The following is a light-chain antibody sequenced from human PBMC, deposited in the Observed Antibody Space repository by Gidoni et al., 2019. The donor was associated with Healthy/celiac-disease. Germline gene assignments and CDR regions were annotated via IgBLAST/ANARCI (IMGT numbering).Light chain of an antibody. J-gene: IGKJ5*01. V-gene: IGKV1-33*01. CDR1: QDISNY. Sequence: DIQMTQSPSSLSASVGDKVTITFQASQDISNYLNWYQQKPGKAPKLLIFDATNLETGVPSRFRGSGSGTDFSFTISSLQPEDIVTYYCQQYDTLPLTFGQGTRLEI. CDR2: DAT. CDR3: QQYDTLPLT.